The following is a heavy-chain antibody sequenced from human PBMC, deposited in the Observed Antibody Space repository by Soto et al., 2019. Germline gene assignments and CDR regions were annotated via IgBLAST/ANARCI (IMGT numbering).Heavy chain of an antibody. Sequence: GGSLRLSCAASGFTFSNDGMSWVRQAPGKGLEWVANIKQDGTEKYYVDPGKGRFTISRENEMASLYLQMGSPREEGTVVYCCGGSSSWHFGFDLWGRGTLVA. J-gene: IGHJ5*02. V-gene: IGHV3-7*01. D-gene: IGHD6-13*01. CDR3: GGSSSWHFGFDL. CDR1: GFTFSNDG. CDR2: IKQDGTEK.